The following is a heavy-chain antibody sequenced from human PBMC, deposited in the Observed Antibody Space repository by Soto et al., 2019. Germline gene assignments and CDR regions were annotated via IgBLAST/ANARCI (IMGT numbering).Heavy chain of an antibody. CDR1: GGTFSSYA. V-gene: IGHV1-69*01. D-gene: IGHD3-22*01. CDR2: ILPIFGTA. J-gene: IGHJ6*02. CDR3: ARGAYYYDSSGYRYYYGMDV. Sequence: QVQLVQSGAEVKKPGSSVKVSCKASGGTFSSYAISWVRQAPGQGLDWMVGILPIFGTANYAQKFQGRVTITADESTSTAYMELSSLRSEDTAVYYCARGAYYYDSSGYRYYYGMDVWGQGTTVTVSS.